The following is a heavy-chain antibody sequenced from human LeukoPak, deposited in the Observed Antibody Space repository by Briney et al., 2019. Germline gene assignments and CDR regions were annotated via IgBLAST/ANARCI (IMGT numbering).Heavy chain of an antibody. J-gene: IGHJ5*02. D-gene: IGHD2-2*01. CDR3: ARGDLGYCSSTSCYGFAP. CDR1: GGSISRGDYY. Sequence: SQTLSLTCTVSGGSISRGDYYWSWFRQPPGKGLEWFGYIYYSGSTYYNPSIKSRVTISVDMSKNQFYLKLSSVTAADTAVYYRARGDLGYCSSTSCYGFAPCGQGTLVTVSS. CDR2: IYYSGST. V-gene: IGHV4-30-4*01.